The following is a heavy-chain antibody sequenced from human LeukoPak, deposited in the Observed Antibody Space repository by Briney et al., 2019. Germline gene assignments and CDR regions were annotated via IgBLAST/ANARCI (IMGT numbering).Heavy chain of an antibody. D-gene: IGHD3-3*01. CDR3: ARRARGRITIFGVVIAANAFDI. V-gene: IGHV4-39*07. CDR1: GGSISSSSYY. J-gene: IGHJ3*02. Sequence: SETLSLTCTVSGGSISSSSYYWGWIRQPPGKGLEWIGSIYYSGSTNYNPSLKSRVTISVDTSKNQFSLKLSSVTAADTAVYYCARRARGRITIFGVVIAANAFDIWGQGTMVTVSS. CDR2: IYYSGST.